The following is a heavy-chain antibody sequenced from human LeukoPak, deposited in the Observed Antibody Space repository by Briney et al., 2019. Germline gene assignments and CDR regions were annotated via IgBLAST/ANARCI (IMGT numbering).Heavy chain of an antibody. CDR2: MNPNSGNT. CDR3: ARSQRSWDYYDSSGYYYFDY. CDR1: GYTFTSYD. D-gene: IGHD3-22*01. V-gene: IGHV1-8*01. Sequence: GASVKVSCKASGYTFTSYDTNWVRQATGQGLEWMGWMNPNSGNTGYAQKFQGRVTMTRNTSISTAYMELRSLRSDDTAVYYCARSQRSWDYYDSSGYYYFDYWGQGTLVTVSS. J-gene: IGHJ4*02.